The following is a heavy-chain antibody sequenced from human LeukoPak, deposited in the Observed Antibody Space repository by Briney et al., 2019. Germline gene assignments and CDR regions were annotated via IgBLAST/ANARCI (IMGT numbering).Heavy chain of an antibody. J-gene: IGHJ3*02. V-gene: IGHV3-23*01. CDR2: ISGSGGST. CDR3: AKDLFSVVDAFDI. CDR1: GFTFSSYA. Sequence: PGGSLRLSCAASGFTFSSYAMTWVRQAPGKGLEWVSAISGSGGSTYYADSVKGRFTISRDNSKNTLYLQMNSLRAEDTAVYYCAKDLFSVVDAFDIWGQGTMVTVSS. D-gene: IGHD3-10*01.